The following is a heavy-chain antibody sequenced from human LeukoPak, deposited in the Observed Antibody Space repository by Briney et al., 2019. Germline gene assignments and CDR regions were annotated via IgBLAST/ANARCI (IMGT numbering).Heavy chain of an antibody. CDR1: GGSISSYY. J-gene: IGHJ4*02. V-gene: IGHV4-59*01. Sequence: SETLSLTCTVSGGSISSYYWSWIRQPPGKGLEWIGYVFYSGSTNYNPSLKSRVTISVDTSNNQFSLKLSSVTAADTAVYYCARVPRSNGYLDYWGQGTLVTVSS. D-gene: IGHD2-8*01. CDR2: VFYSGST. CDR3: ARVPRSNGYLDY.